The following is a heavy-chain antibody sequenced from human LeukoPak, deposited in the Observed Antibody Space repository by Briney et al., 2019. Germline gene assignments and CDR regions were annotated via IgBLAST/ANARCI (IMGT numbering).Heavy chain of an antibody. J-gene: IGHJ4*02. Sequence: GGSLRLSCAASGFTFSSYSMSWVRQPPGKGLEWVSAISGSGGSTYYADSVKGRFTISRDNSKNTLYLQMNSLRAEDTAVYYCAKDAPVNIVVVPAANSWGQGTLVTVSS. D-gene: IGHD2-2*01. CDR1: GFTFSSYS. CDR3: AKDAPVNIVVVPAANS. CDR2: ISGSGGST. V-gene: IGHV3-23*01.